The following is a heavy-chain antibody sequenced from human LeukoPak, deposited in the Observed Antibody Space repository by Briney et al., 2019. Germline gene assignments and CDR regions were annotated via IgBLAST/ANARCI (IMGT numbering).Heavy chain of an antibody. Sequence: GRSLRLSCAVSGFTFRDYAMHWVRQAPGKGLEWVAVIAYDGSNKYYAESVEGRFTISRDNSKNTLYLQMNSLRAEDTAIYYCTKGSNYVIDYWGQGTLVTVSS. D-gene: IGHD4-4*01. CDR2: IAYDGSNK. CDR1: GFTFRDYA. CDR3: TKGSNYVIDY. V-gene: IGHV3-30*18. J-gene: IGHJ4*02.